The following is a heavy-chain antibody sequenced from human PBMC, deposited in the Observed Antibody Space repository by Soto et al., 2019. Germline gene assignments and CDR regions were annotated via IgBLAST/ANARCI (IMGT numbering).Heavy chain of an antibody. J-gene: IGHJ4*02. D-gene: IGHD3-10*01. CDR3: IGSFPF. CDR1: GFPFGNFL. Sequence: GESLKISCTASGFPFGNFLMSWFRQAPGKGMEWVGFIRSQPYGGTAEYAASVRGRFTISRDDSKGIAYLQMNSLQTEDSGVYYCIGSFPFWGQGTLVTVSS. V-gene: IGHV3-49*03. CDR2: IRSQPYGGTA.